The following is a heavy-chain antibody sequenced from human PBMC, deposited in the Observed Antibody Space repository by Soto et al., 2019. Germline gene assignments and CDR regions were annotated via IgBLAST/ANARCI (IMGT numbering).Heavy chain of an antibody. CDR3: AHRRCSSTRFYRVHWFDP. Sequence: QITMKESGPTLVKPTQTLTLTCTFSGFSLSTSGVGVGWIRQPPGKALEWLALIYWDDDKRYSPSLKSRLTIPKDTPKNQVVLTMTNMDPVETATYYCAHRRCSSTRFYRVHWFDPWGQGTLVTVSS. CDR2: IYWDDDK. CDR1: GFSLSTSGVG. V-gene: IGHV2-5*02. J-gene: IGHJ5*02. D-gene: IGHD2-2*01.